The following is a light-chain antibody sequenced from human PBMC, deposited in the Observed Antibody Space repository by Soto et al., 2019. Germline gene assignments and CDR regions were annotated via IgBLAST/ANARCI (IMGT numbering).Light chain of an antibody. CDR2: AAS. CDR3: QQYNNWPPWT. V-gene: IGKV1-6*01. Sequence: AIQMTQSPSSLSASVGDRVTITCRASQGIRNDLGWYQQKPGQAPKLLIFAASSLQVGVPSRFSGSGSGTDFTLTISSLQPEDFAVYYCQQYNNWPPWTFGQGTKVEIK. J-gene: IGKJ1*01. CDR1: QGIRND.